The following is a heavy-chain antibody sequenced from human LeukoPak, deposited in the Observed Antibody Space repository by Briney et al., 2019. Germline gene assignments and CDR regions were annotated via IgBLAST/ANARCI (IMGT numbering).Heavy chain of an antibody. J-gene: IGHJ4*02. V-gene: IGHV1-3*03. Sequence: GASVKVSCKASGYTFTSFAIHWVRQAPGQGLEWMGWVNVGNGKTEYSKEFPGRFTISRGTSASTSYLDVRSLRSEDTAVYYCARGAYCSGGNCYSGRIGFWGQGTLVTVSS. CDR3: ARGAYCSGGNCYSGRIGF. D-gene: IGHD2-15*01. CDR2: VNVGNGKT. CDR1: GYTFTSFA.